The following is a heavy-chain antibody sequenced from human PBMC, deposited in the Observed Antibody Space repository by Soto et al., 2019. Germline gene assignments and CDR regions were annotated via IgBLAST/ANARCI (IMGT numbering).Heavy chain of an antibody. Sequence: GGSLRLSCAASGFTFSSYEMNWVRQAPGKGLEWVSYISSSGSTIYYADSVKGRFTISRDNAKNSLYLQMNSLRAEDTAVYYCASLGIVVVSNDAFDIWGQGTMVTVSS. D-gene: IGHD3-22*01. CDR1: GFTFSSYE. V-gene: IGHV3-48*03. CDR3: ASLGIVVVSNDAFDI. J-gene: IGHJ3*02. CDR2: ISSSGSTI.